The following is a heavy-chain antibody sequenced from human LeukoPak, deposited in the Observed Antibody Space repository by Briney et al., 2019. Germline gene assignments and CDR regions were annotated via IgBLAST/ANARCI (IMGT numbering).Heavy chain of an antibody. CDR2: ISSSSSYI. CDR3: ASDRFLEWSYYMDV. CDR1: GFTFSSYS. Sequence: PGGSRRLSCAASGFTFSSYSMNWVRQAPGKGLEWVSSISSSSSYIYYADSVKGRFTISRDNAKNSLYLQMNSLRAEDTAVYYCASDRFLEWSYYMDVWGKGTTVTVSS. D-gene: IGHD3-3*01. J-gene: IGHJ6*03. V-gene: IGHV3-21*01.